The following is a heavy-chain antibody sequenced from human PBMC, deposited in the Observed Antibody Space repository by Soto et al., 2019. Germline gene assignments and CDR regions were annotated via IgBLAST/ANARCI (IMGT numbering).Heavy chain of an antibody. J-gene: IGHJ5*02. D-gene: IGHD3-22*01. CDR3: ARMYRGGYSGGWFDP. CDR1: GGSISSGGYY. Sequence: QVQLQESGPGLVKPSQTLSLTCTVSGGSISSGGYYWSWIRQHPGKGLEWIGYIYYSGSTYYNPSLKSRGTISVDTSKNQFSLKLSSGTAADTAVYYCARMYRGGYSGGWFDPWGQGTLVTVSS. CDR2: IYYSGST. V-gene: IGHV4-31*03.